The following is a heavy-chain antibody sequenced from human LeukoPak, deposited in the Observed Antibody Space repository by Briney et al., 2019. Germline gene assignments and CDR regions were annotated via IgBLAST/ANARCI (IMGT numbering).Heavy chain of an antibody. D-gene: IGHD3-10*01. CDR2: IYYSGST. Sequence: NTSETLSLTCTVSGGSISSYYWSWIRQPPGKGLEWIGYIYYSGSTNYNPSLKSRVTISVDTSKNQFSLKLSSVTAADTAVYYCARQWGSGSYYGAFDIWGQGTMVTVSS. J-gene: IGHJ3*02. V-gene: IGHV4-59*08. CDR1: GGSISSYY. CDR3: ARQWGSGSYYGAFDI.